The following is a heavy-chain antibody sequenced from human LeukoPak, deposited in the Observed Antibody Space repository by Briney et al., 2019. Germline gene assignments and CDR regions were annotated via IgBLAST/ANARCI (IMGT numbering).Heavy chain of an antibody. V-gene: IGHV4-4*07. Sequence: SETLSLTCTVSGGSISSYYWSWIRQPAGKGLVWIGRIYTSGSTNYNPSLKSRVTMSVDTSKNQFSLKLSSVTAADTAVYYCARETYYYDSSGYVDWGQGTLVTVSS. J-gene: IGHJ4*02. CDR2: IYTSGST. CDR1: GGSISSYY. D-gene: IGHD3-22*01. CDR3: ARETYYYDSSGYVD.